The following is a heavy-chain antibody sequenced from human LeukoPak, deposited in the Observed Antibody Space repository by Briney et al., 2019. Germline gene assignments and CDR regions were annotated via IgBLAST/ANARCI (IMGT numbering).Heavy chain of an antibody. Sequence: ASVKVSCKASGYTFTDYYMHWVRQAPGQGLEWMGWISPKSGGTNYAQKFQGRVTMTRDTSISTAYMELSGLTSDDTAMYYCATKSGGYYMWWGQGTLVTVSS. J-gene: IGHJ4*02. CDR2: ISPKSGGT. V-gene: IGHV1-2*02. D-gene: IGHD3-22*01. CDR3: ATKSGGYYMW. CDR1: GYTFTDYY.